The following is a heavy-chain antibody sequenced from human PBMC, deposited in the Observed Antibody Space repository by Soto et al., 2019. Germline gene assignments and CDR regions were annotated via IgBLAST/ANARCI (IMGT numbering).Heavy chain of an antibody. CDR2: INPGDGST. CDR3: ARSYVQSRPIDY. CDR1: GYTITSCY. J-gene: IGHJ4*02. V-gene: IGHV1-46*01. D-gene: IGHD3-10*02. Sequence: ASVKVSCKAVGYTITSCYLHWVRQAPGQGLEWMGIINPGDGSTRYTQKFQGRVTMTRDTSTSTVYMELSSLRVEDTAVYFCARSYVQSRPIDYWGQGTLVTVSS.